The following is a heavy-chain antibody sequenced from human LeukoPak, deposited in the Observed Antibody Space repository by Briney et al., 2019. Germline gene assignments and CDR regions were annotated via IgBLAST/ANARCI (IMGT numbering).Heavy chain of an antibody. Sequence: PSETLSLTCTVSGGSISSGGYYWSWIRQHPGKGLEWIGYIYYSGSTYYNPSLKSRVTISVDTSKNQFSLKLSSVTAADTAVYYCARGYSFPLLINAFDIWGQGTMVTVSS. V-gene: IGHV4-31*03. CDR3: ARGYSFPLLINAFDI. J-gene: IGHJ3*02. CDR1: GGSISSGGYY. D-gene: IGHD5-12*01. CDR2: IYYSGST.